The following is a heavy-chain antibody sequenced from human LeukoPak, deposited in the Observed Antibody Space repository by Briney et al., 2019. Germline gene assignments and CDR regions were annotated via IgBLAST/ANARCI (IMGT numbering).Heavy chain of an antibody. CDR3: ARDSGYSSGWYLAFDI. CDR2: ISSSGSTI. J-gene: IGHJ3*02. CDR1: GFIFRSYE. D-gene: IGHD6-19*01. V-gene: IGHV3-48*03. Sequence: GGTLRLFCAASGFIFRSYEMNGVREASGKGLEGGLYISSSGSTIYYADSVKGRFTISRDNAKNSLYLQMNSLRAEDTAVYYCARDSGYSSGWYLAFDIWGQGTMVTVSS.